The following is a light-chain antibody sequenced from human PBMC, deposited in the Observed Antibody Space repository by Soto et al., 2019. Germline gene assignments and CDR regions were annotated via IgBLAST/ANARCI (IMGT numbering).Light chain of an antibody. J-gene: IGLJ1*01. CDR2: EVT. Sequence: QPALTQPPSGPGYPRQQDTISCTGTSTDVGYYHYVSWYQQHPGKAPKLVIYEVTKRPSGVPDRVSASKSGNTASLTVSGLRAEDEADYYCSSYAGSNNFVFGSGTKVTGL. V-gene: IGLV2-8*01. CDR1: STDVGYYHY. CDR3: SSYAGSNNFV.